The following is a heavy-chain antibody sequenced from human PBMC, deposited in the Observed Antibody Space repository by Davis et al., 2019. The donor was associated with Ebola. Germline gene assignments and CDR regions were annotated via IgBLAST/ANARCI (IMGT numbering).Heavy chain of an antibody. D-gene: IGHD2-2*01. V-gene: IGHV4-39*07. Sequence: PSETLSLTCTVSGGSISSSSYYWGWIRQPPGKGLEWIGEINHSGSTNYNPSLKSRVTISVDTSKNQFSLKLSSVTAADTAVYYCARGYIVVVPAALNWFDPWGQGTLVTVSS. CDR1: GGSISSSSYY. J-gene: IGHJ5*02. CDR3: ARGYIVVVPAALNWFDP. CDR2: INHSGST.